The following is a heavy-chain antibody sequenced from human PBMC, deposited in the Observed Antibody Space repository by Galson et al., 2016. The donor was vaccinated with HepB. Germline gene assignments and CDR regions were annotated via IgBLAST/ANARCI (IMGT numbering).Heavy chain of an antibody. D-gene: IGHD2-21*02. CDR1: GDSVSSNTW. V-gene: IGHV4-4*02. CDR3: ARGGDWRLDY. Sequence: SETLSLTCAVYGDSVSSNTWWTWVRQPPGKGLEWIGEIHHRRSSNFNPSLKSRLTISVDKSKNQFSLRLNSVTAADTAVYFCARGGDWRLDYWGQGSLVTVSS. CDR2: IHHRRSS. J-gene: IGHJ4*02.